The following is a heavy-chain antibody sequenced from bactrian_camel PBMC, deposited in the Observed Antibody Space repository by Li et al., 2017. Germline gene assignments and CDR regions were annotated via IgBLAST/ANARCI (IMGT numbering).Heavy chain of an antibody. CDR3: AARGPYCYTKLSVRDFTY. CDR2: IDSDGNT. CDR1: GFTDSNYY. D-gene: IGHD2*01. J-gene: IGHJ6*01. Sequence: HVQLVESGGGSVQAGGSLRLSCEGSGFTDSNYYMAWFRQAPMKEREEVATIDSDGNTNYADSVKGRFTISRDNAKNTLYLQMNSLKPEDTAMYYCAARGPYCYTKLSVRDFTYWGQGTQVTVS. V-gene: IGHV3S55*01.